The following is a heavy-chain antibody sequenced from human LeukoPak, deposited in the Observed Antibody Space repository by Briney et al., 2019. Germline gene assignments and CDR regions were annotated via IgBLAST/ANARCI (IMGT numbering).Heavy chain of an antibody. V-gene: IGHV1-24*01. CDR2: FDPEDGET. Sequence: ASVKVSCKASGYTFTGYYMHWVRQAPGKGLEWMGGFDPEDGETIYAQKFQGRVTMTEDTSTDTAYMELSSLRSEDTAVCYCATGRTDYYDSSGYLTGWFDPWGQGTQVTVSS. J-gene: IGHJ5*02. CDR1: GYTFTGYY. D-gene: IGHD3-22*01. CDR3: ATGRTDYYDSSGYLTGWFDP.